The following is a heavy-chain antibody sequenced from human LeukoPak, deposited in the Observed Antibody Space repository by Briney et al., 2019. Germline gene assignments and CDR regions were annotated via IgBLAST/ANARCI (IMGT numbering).Heavy chain of an antibody. Sequence: SVKVSCKASGGTFSSYAISWVRQAPGQGLEWMGRIIPILGIANYAQKFQGRVTITADESTSTAYMELSSLRSEDTAVYYCASPIVGATLRGYAFDIWGQGTMVTVSS. J-gene: IGHJ3*02. CDR1: GGTFSSYA. CDR3: ASPIVGATLRGYAFDI. V-gene: IGHV1-69*04. CDR2: IIPILGIA. D-gene: IGHD1-26*01.